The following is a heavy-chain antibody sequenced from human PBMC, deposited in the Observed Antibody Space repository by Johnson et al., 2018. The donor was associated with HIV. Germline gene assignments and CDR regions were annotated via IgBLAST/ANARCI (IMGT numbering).Heavy chain of an antibody. Sequence: LLVESGGGLGQPGGSLRLSCAASGFTFDDYDMHWVRQAPGKGLEWVSGIGWSSGVLAYADSVKGRFTISRDNAKNSLYLQMNSLRAEDTALYYCARNPIRDFWSGSGDAFDIWGQGTMVTVSS. CDR1: GFTFDDYD. D-gene: IGHD3-3*01. CDR2: IGWSSGVL. J-gene: IGHJ3*02. V-gene: IGHV3-9*01. CDR3: ARNPIRDFWSGSGDAFDI.